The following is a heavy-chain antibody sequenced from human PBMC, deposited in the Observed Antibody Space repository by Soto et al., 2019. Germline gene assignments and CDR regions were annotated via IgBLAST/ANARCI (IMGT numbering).Heavy chain of an antibody. CDR3: ARVSTHRGADAFDV. V-gene: IGHV4-30-4*01. CDR2: IYNSGST. D-gene: IGHD3-10*01. CDR1: GGSFSSGAFY. J-gene: IGHJ3*01. Sequence: SETLSLTCNVSGGSFSSGAFYWSWIRQPPGKGLEWIGYIYNSGSTDYNPSLKSRLTISVDTSKNQFSLKLGSVTAADTAIYYCARVSTHRGADAFDVWGQGTMVTVSS.